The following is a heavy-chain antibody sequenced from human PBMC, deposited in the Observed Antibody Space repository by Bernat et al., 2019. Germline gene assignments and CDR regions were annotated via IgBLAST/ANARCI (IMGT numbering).Heavy chain of an antibody. CDR3: ARGGDIVVVPAAILMGMDV. J-gene: IGHJ6*02. CDR1: GFTFSSYA. V-gene: IGHV3-30-3*01. CDR2: ISYDGSKK. D-gene: IGHD2-2*02. Sequence: QVQLVESGGGVVQPGRSLSLSCAASGFTFSSYAMHWVRQAPGKGLEWVAVISYDGSKKYYADSVKDRFTISRDNSKNTLYLKRNSLRAEDTAVYYCARGGDIVVVPAAILMGMDVWGQGTTVTVSS.